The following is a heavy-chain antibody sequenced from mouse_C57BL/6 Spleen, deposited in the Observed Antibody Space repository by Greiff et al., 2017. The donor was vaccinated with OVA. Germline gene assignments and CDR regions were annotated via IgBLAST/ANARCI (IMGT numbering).Heavy chain of an antibody. CDR2: INPSSGYT. CDR3: ARYDYDDAMDY. V-gene: IGHV1-4*01. D-gene: IGHD2-4*01. Sequence: VKLQQSGAELARPGASVKMSCKASGYTFTSYTMHWVKQRPGQGLEWIGYINPSSGYTKYNQKFKDKATLTADKSSSTAYMQLSSLTSEDSAVYYCARYDYDDAMDYWGQGTSVTVSS. CDR1: GYTFTSYT. J-gene: IGHJ4*01.